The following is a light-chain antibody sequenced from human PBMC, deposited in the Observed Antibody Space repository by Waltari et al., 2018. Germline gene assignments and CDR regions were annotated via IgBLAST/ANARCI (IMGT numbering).Light chain of an antibody. Sequence: DIQMTQSQSSLTARGGDTVTITCRASQTIKTYLSWYQQKPGKAPKLLIYAASSFLSGFPSRFRGSGSVTDFALSISSLQPEDFATYYCQQGYTTFTFGQGTRLEIK. V-gene: IGKV1-39*01. CDR3: QQGYTTFT. J-gene: IGKJ5*01. CDR1: QTIKTY. CDR2: AAS.